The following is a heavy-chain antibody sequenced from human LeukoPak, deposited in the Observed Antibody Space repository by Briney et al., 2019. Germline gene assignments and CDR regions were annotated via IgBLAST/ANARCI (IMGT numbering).Heavy chain of an antibody. D-gene: IGHD4-17*01. CDR2: IPYDGSNK. CDR1: GFTFSSYS. Sequence: GGALRLSCAASGFTFSSYSMHWVRQAPGKGLEWLACIPYDGSNKYYADSVNGRFTISRDNSKNTLYLQMNSLRAEDTAVYYCARDRATVTTFLDYWGQGTLVTVSS. J-gene: IGHJ4*02. CDR3: ARDRATVTTFLDY. V-gene: IGHV3-30-3*01.